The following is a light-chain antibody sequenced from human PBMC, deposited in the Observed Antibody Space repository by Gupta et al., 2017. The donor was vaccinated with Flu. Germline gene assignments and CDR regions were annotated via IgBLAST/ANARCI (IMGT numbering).Light chain of an antibody. CDR3: QQTDSTPPWT. J-gene: IGKJ1*01. V-gene: IGKV1-39*01. CDR2: AAS. CDR1: QTISNY. Sequence: DIQMTQSPSSLSASVGDRVTITCRASQTISNYLNWYQQKTGKAPRLLIYAASSLQSGVPSRFSGSGCGTDFTLTISSRQPEDFATYYCQQTDSTPPWTFGQGTKVEIK.